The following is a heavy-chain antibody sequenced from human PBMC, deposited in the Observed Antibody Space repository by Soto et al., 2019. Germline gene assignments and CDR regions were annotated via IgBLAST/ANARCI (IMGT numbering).Heavy chain of an antibody. CDR1: GFTFDDYA. CDR3: AKGVGGYSYGYGWFDP. CDR2: ISWNSGSI. Sequence: LRLSCAASGFTFDDYAMHWVRQAPGKGLEWVSGISWNSGSIGYADSVKGRFTISRDNAKNSLYLQMNSLRAEDTALYYCAKGVGGYSYGYGWFDPWGQGTLVTVSS. V-gene: IGHV3-9*01. J-gene: IGHJ5*02. D-gene: IGHD5-18*01.